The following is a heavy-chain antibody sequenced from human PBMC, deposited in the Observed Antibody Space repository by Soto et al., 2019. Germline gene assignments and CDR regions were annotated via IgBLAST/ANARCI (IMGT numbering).Heavy chain of an antibody. D-gene: IGHD3-22*01. V-gene: IGHV3-33*01. CDR1: GFIFSSYG. J-gene: IGHJ4*02. Sequence: TGGSLRLSCAASGFIFSSYGMHWVRQAPGKGLEWVAVIWYDGGNVYYADSVKGRFTISRDNSKNTLYLQMNSLRAEDTAVYYCARGYYDSSGPTYWGQGTLVTVSS. CDR2: IWYDGGNV. CDR3: ARGYYDSSGPTY.